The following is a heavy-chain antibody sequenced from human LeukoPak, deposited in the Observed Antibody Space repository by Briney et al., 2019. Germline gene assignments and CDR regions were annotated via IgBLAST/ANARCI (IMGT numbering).Heavy chain of an antibody. CDR2: IYSGGST. CDR1: GFTVSSNY. CDR3: ARERDYDSRGYFDY. D-gene: IGHD3-22*01. Sequence: GGSLRLSCAASGFTVSSNYMSWVRQAPGKGLEWVSVIYSGGSTYYADSVKGRFTISRDNAKNTLYLQMNSLRAEDTAVYYCARERDYDSRGYFDYWGQGTLVTVSS. J-gene: IGHJ4*02. V-gene: IGHV3-53*01.